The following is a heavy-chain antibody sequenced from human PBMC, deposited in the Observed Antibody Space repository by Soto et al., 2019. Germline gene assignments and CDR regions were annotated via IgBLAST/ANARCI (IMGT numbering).Heavy chain of an antibody. J-gene: IGHJ6*02. CDR2: ISAGNGVT. CDR3: ARGSSSWSLGTGAYYGMDV. CDR1: GYSFSGYD. Sequence: QVQLVQSGAEVKQPGASVKVSCKASGYSFSGYDIHWVRQAPGQRPEWMGWISAGNGVTIFSQQFQGRVAAIRDIAASTAYMELRGVTSEDPAVYYCARGSSSWSLGTGAYYGMDVLGQGTTVFVSS. D-gene: IGHD2-2*01. V-gene: IGHV1-3*01.